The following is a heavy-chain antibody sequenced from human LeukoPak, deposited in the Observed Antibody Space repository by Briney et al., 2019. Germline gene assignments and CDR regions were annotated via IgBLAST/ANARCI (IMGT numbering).Heavy chain of an antibody. V-gene: IGHV1-8*01. J-gene: IGHJ6*03. CDR2: MNPNSGNT. D-gene: IGHD3-3*01. CDR1: GYTFTSYD. CDR3: ARTGYDFWSGYPNYYYYYYVDV. Sequence: GASVKVSCKASGYTFTSYDINWVRQATGQGLEWMGWMNPNSGNTGYAQKFQGRVTMTRNTSISTAYMELSSLRSEDTAVYYCARTGYDFWSGYPNYYYYYYVDVWGKGTTVTVSS.